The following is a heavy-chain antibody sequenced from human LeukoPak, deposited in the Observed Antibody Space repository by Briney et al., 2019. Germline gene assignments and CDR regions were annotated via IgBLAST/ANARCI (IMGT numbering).Heavy chain of an antibody. CDR1: GFTFSSYA. J-gene: IGHJ4*02. CDR3: ARRSYYGSKTPIYDY. V-gene: IGHV3-64*01. Sequence: PGGSLRLSCAASGFTFSSYAMHWVRQAPGKGLEYVSAISSNGGSTYYANSVKGRFTISRDNSKNTLYLQMGSLRAEDMAVYYCARRSYYGSKTPIYDYWGQGTLVTVSS. CDR2: ISSNGGST. D-gene: IGHD1-26*01.